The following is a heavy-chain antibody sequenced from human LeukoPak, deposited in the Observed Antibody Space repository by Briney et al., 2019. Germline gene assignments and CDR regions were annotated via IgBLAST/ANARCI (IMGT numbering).Heavy chain of an antibody. CDR1: GFTFSDYY. V-gene: IGHV3-11*05. J-gene: IGHJ4*02. Sequence: GGSLRLSCAASGFTFSDYYMTWIRQAPGKGLEWISHINFEGSYTNYAASVKGRFTISRDNVNNSLYLHMNSLRAEDTAVYYCARGATLGYWGRGTLVTVSS. D-gene: IGHD7-27*01. CDR2: INFEGSYT. CDR3: ARGATLGY.